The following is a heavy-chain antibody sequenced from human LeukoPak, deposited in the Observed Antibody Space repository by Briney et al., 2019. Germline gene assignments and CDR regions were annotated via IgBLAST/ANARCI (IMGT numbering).Heavy chain of an antibody. V-gene: IGHV4-31*03. CDR2: IYYSGST. J-gene: IGHJ6*02. Sequence: SETLSLTCTVSGGSISSGGYYWSWIRQHPGKGLEWIGYIYYSGSTYYNPSLKSRVTISVDTSKNQFSLKLSSVTAADTAVYYCARDCRWAARPDYYYYGMDVWGQGTTVTVSS. CDR3: ARDCRWAARPDYYYYGMDV. CDR1: GGSISSGGYY. D-gene: IGHD6-6*01.